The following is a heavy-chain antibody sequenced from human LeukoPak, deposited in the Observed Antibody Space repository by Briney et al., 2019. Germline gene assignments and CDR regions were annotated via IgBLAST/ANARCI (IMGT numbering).Heavy chain of an antibody. V-gene: IGHV4-61*01. CDR3: ARAAYSGGYHSDY. CDR1: GGSVNSGSYY. J-gene: IGHJ4*02. D-gene: IGHD1-26*01. Sequence: SETLSLTCTVSGGSVNSGSYYWNWIRQPPEKGLEWIGYIYYSGSTDYNPSLKSRVTISVDTSKNQFSLKLSSVTAADTAVYYCARAAYSGGYHSDYWGQGTLVTVSS. CDR2: IYYSGST.